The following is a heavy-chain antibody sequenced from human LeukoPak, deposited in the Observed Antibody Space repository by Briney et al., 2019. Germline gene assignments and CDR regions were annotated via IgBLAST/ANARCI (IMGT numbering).Heavy chain of an antibody. J-gene: IGHJ6*03. CDR3: ARSYNYYMDV. V-gene: IGHV3-7*01. CDR2: INEDGSDK. Sequence: GGSLRLSCAASGFTFRSYWMSRVRQAPGKGLEWVANINEDGSDKYYVDSVKGRFTISRDNAKNSLYLQVNSLRAEDTAVYYCARSYNYYMDVWGKGTTVTVSS. CDR1: GFTFRSYW.